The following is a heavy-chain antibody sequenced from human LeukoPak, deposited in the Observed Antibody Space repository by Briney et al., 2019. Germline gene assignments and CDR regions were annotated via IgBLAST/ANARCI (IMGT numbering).Heavy chain of an antibody. J-gene: IGHJ4*02. D-gene: IGHD3-22*01. CDR2: IRSKAYRGTT. CDR1: GFTFGDYA. CDR3: TTVYDTSAYYHSGVDF. V-gene: IGHV3-49*04. Sequence: GGSLRLSCTASGFTFGDYAMSWVRQAPGRGLEWVAFIRSKAYRGTTEYAASVKGRFTVSRDDSKSIAYLQANSLKTEDTAVYYCTTVYDTSAYYHSGVDFWGQGTLVTVSS.